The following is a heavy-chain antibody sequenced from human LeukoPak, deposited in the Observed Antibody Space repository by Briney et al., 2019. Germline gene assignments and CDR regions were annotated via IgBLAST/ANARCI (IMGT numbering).Heavy chain of an antibody. Sequence: SETLSLTCTVSGGSLSSYYWSCIRQPAGKGLEWVGCIYTSGSTNYNPSLKSRVTMSVDPSMSQFSLKMRSVTGADTAVYYCARDRVAAAGTGYYYYYMDVWGKGTTVTVSS. D-gene: IGHD6-13*01. J-gene: IGHJ6*03. V-gene: IGHV4-4*07. CDR2: IYTSGST. CDR1: GGSLSSYY. CDR3: ARDRVAAAGTGYYYYYMDV.